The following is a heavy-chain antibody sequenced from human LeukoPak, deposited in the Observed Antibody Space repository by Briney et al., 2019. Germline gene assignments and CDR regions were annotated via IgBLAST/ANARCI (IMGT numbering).Heavy chain of an antibody. CDR1: GVSISSFY. CDR2: IYYSGST. V-gene: IGHV4-59*06. Sequence: SETLSLTCSVSGVSISSFYWTWIRQHPGKGLEWIGYIYYSGSTYYDPSLKSRVTISVDTSKNQFSLKLSSVTAADTAVYYCARAKPKPGYYDSSGYTGYYFDYWGQGTLVTVSS. CDR3: ARAKPKPGYYDSSGYTGYYFDY. D-gene: IGHD3-22*01. J-gene: IGHJ4*02.